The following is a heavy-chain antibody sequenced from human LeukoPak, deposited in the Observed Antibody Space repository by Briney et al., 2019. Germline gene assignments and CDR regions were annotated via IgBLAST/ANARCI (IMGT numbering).Heavy chain of an antibody. V-gene: IGHV4-34*01. J-gene: IGHJ4*02. CDR2: INHSGST. CDR1: GGSFSGYY. CDR3: ARVGGDY. D-gene: IGHD3-16*01. Sequence: PSETLSLTCAVYGGSFSGYYWSWIRQLPGKGLEWIGEINHSGSTNYNPSLKSRVTISVDTSKNQFSLKLSSVTAADTAVYYCARVGGDYWGQGTLVTVSS.